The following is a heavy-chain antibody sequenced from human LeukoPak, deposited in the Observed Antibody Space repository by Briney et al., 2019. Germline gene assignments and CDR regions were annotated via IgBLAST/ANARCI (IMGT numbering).Heavy chain of an antibody. CDR2: IYYSGST. J-gene: IGHJ4*02. Sequence: SETLSLTCTVSGGSISSSSYYWGWIRQPPGKGLEWIGSIYYSGSTYYNPSLKGRVTISVDTSKNQFSLKLSSVTAADTAVYYCARLSSSWSSVASDYWGQGTLVTVSS. V-gene: IGHV4-39*01. D-gene: IGHD6-13*01. CDR3: ARLSSSWSSVASDY. CDR1: GGSISSSSYY.